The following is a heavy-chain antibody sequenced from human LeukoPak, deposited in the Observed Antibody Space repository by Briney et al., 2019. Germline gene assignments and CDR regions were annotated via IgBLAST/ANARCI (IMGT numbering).Heavy chain of an antibody. CDR3: ARVLRYSSSWFTFDY. Sequence: SETLSLTCTVSGGSISSHYWGWTRQPPGKGLEWIGYIYYSGSTNYNPSLKSRVTISVDTSKNQFSLKLSSVTAADTAVYYCARVLRYSSSWFTFDYWGQGTLVTVSS. J-gene: IGHJ4*02. V-gene: IGHV4-59*11. CDR2: IYYSGST. D-gene: IGHD6-13*01. CDR1: GGSISSHY.